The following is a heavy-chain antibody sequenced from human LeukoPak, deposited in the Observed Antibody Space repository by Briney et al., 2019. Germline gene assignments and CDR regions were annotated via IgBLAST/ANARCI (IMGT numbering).Heavy chain of an antibody. J-gene: IGHJ4*02. CDR2: IIPIFGTA. V-gene: IGHV1-69*05. CDR3: AREGLGELTLDC. CDR1: GGTFSSYA. Sequence: SVNVSCKASGGTFSSYAISWVRQAPGQGLEWMGGIIPIFGTANYAQKFQGRVTMTTDTSTGTAYMELRSLRSDDTAVYYCAREGLGELTLDCWGQGTLVTVSS. D-gene: IGHD3-16*01.